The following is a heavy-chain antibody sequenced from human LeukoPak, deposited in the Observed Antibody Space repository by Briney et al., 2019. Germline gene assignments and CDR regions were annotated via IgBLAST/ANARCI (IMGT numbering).Heavy chain of an antibody. CDR3: ARDIVAAGTCGY. J-gene: IGHJ4*02. V-gene: IGHV1-46*01. Sequence: ASVKVSCKASGYTFTSNYIHWVRQAPGQGLEWMGMIYPRDGSTSYAQKFQGRVTVTRDTSTGTAYMELRSLRSDDTAVYYCARDIVAAGTCGYWGQGTLVTVSS. CDR1: GYTFTSNY. D-gene: IGHD6-13*01. CDR2: IYPRDGST.